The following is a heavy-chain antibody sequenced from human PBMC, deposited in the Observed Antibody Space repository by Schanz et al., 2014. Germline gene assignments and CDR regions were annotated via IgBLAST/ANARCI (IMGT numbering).Heavy chain of an antibody. CDR3: ARGVRVRGIIIDY. CDR2: ITSTSRYI. J-gene: IGHJ4*02. Sequence: EVQLVESGGGLVKPGGSLRLSCVASGFTFSNYTMYWVRQAPGKGLEWVSSITSTSRYIYYADSLKGRFTISRDNAKNSVYLQMNSLRAEDTAEYYCARGVRVRGIIIDYWGPGTLVTVSS. CDR1: GFTFSNYT. V-gene: IGHV3-21*01. D-gene: IGHD3-10*01.